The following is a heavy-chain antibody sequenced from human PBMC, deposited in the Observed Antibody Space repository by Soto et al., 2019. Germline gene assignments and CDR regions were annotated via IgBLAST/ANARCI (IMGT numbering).Heavy chain of an antibody. CDR1: GGSVTSSTSS. J-gene: IGHJ5*02. CDR3: ARQPTGYPNWFDA. Sequence: QVQLQESGPGLVNPSETLSLTCTVSGGSVTSSTSSWAWVRQPPGKGLHWIGTIFYGHGTYYNPSLESRVTISLDTSKIQFSLELTSVTAADTAVYYCARQPTGYPNWFDAWGRGIVVIVSS. D-gene: IGHD3-9*01. V-gene: IGHV4-39*01. CDR2: IFYGHGT.